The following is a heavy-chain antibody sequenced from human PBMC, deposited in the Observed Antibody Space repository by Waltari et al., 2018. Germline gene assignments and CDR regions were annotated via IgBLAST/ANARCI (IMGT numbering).Heavy chain of an antibody. CDR1: DFIFRSSA. CDR2: ISSTGGNT. CDR3: AKGKSSSGWYGGYDQ. D-gene: IGHD6-19*01. J-gene: IGHJ4*02. V-gene: IGHV3-23*01. Sequence: ELQVLESGGGLLQPGDSLSISCAASDFIFRSSAMSWVRQAPGRALEWVSRISSTGGNTRYADSVKGRFTVSRDNSKNVVFLQMNSLRDEDTALYFCAKGKSSSGWYGGYDQWGQGTLVSVSS.